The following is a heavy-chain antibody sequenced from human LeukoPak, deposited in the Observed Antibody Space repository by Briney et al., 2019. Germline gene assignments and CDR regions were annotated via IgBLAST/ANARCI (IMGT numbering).Heavy chain of an antibody. CDR1: GFTFSSYA. D-gene: IGHD2-15*01. J-gene: IGHJ4*02. V-gene: IGHV3-30*04. CDR3: AKESFSAATPSVDY. Sequence: GGSLRLSCAASGFTFSSYAMHWVRQAPGKGLEWVAVISYDGSNKYYADSVKGRFTISRDNSKNTLYLQMNSLRAEDTAVYYCAKESFSAATPSVDYWGQGTLVTVSS. CDR2: ISYDGSNK.